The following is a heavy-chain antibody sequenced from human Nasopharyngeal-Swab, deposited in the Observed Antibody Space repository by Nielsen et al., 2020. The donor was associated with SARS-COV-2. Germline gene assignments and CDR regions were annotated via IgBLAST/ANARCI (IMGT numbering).Heavy chain of an antibody. CDR2: ISGSGGST. J-gene: IGHJ4*02. V-gene: IGHV3-23*01. CDR3: ARVRKDCSSTSCYTSDY. D-gene: IGHD2-2*02. Sequence: VRQAPGKGLEWVSGISGSGGSTSYADSVKGRFTISRDNSKNTLYLQMNSLRAEDTAVYYRARVRKDCSSTSCYTSDYWGQGTLVTVSS.